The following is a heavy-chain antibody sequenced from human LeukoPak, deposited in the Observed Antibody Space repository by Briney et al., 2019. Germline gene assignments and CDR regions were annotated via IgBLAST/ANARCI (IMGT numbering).Heavy chain of an antibody. Sequence: TGESLKISCKGSGDSFTTYWIGWVRQMPGKGLEWMGIIYPSDSDTRYSPSFQGQVTISVDKSISTAYLQWSSLKASDTAMYYCARVPNYDFWSGYSYYFDYWGQGTLVTVSS. J-gene: IGHJ4*02. CDR2: IYPSDSDT. D-gene: IGHD3-3*01. CDR3: ARVPNYDFWSGYSYYFDY. CDR1: GDSFTTYW. V-gene: IGHV5-51*01.